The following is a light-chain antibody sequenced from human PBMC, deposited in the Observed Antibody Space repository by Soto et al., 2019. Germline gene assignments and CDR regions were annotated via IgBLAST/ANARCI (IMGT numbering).Light chain of an antibody. J-gene: IGLJ2*01. CDR3: ALYMGSGISV. CDR2: STN. Sequence: QTVVTQEPSFSVSPGRSVTLTCGLSSGSVSTNHFPSWYQQTPGQAPRTLIYSTNIRSSGVPDRFSGSILGNKAALTITGAQADDESDYYCALYMGSGISVFGGGTKVTVL. V-gene: IGLV8-61*01. CDR1: SGSVSTNHF.